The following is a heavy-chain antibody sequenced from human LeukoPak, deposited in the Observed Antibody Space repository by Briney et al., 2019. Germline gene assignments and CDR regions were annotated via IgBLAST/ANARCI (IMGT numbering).Heavy chain of an antibody. CDR3: AREWNDAFDI. CDR1: GYAFTSYY. CDR2: FDPEDGET. Sequence: ASVKVSCKASGYAFTSYYMHWVRQAPGKGLEWMGGFDPEDGETIYAQKFQGRVTMTEDASTDTAYMELSSLRSEDTAVYYCAREWNDAFDIWGQGTMVTVSS. V-gene: IGHV1-24*01. J-gene: IGHJ3*02. D-gene: IGHD1-1*01.